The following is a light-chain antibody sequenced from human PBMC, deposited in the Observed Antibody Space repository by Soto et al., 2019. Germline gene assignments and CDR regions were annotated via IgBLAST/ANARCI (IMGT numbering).Light chain of an antibody. Sequence: QSALTQPPSASGSPGKSVTISCTGTSSDVGGYNYVSWYQQHPGKAPKLMIYEVSKRPSGVPDRFSGSKSGNTASLTVSGLQAEDEADYYCNSYAGSNNWVFGGGTKLPVL. J-gene: IGLJ3*02. CDR1: SSDVGGYNY. CDR2: EVS. CDR3: NSYAGSNNWV. V-gene: IGLV2-8*01.